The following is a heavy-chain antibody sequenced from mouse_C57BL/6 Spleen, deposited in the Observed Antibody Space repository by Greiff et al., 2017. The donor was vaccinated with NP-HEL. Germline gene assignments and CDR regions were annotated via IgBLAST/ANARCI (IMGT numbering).Heavy chain of an antibody. D-gene: IGHD4-1*01. J-gene: IGHJ1*03. V-gene: IGHV5-6*02. Sequence: DVMLVESGGDLVKPGGSLKLSCAASGFTFSSYGMSWVRQTPDKRLEWVATISSGGSYTYYTDSVKGRFTITRDNAKNTLYLQMSRLKSEDTAMYYCARRGTGTWYFGVWGTGTTVTV. CDR1: GFTFSSYG. CDR2: ISSGGSYT. CDR3: ARRGTGTWYFGV.